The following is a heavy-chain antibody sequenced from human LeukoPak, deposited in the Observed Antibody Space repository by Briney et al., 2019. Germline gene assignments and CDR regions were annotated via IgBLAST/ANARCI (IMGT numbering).Heavy chain of an antibody. J-gene: IGHJ4*02. CDR2: IYTSGST. V-gene: IGHV4-61*02. CDR1: GGSISSGSYY. CDR3: ARGLSIAAAGKAATHPFDY. Sequence: SETLSLTCTVSGGSISSGSYYWSWIRQPAGKGLEWIGRIYTSGSTNYNPSLKSRVTISVDTSKNQFSLKLSSVTAADTAVYYCARGLSIAAAGKAATHPFDYWGQGTLVTVSS. D-gene: IGHD6-13*01.